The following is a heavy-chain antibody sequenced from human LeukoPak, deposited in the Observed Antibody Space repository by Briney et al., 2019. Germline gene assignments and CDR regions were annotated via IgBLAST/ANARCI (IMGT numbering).Heavy chain of an antibody. J-gene: IGHJ4*02. CDR3: VRKALGYRLGYGDY. Sequence: AGGSLRLSCAASGFTFSTYAMSWVRQAPGKGLEWVSAISANGASTFYADSVKGRFTVSRDSSRDTLYLQMNSLRAEDTAVYFCVRKALGYRLGYGDYWGQGTLVTASS. CDR1: GFTFSTYA. CDR2: ISANGAST. V-gene: IGHV3-23*01. D-gene: IGHD6-13*01.